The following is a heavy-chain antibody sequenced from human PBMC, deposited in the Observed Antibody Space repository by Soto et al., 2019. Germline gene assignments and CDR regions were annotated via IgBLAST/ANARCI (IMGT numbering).Heavy chain of an antibody. CDR3: EGWSAYSHVDV. CDR1: GGSLSSYH. J-gene: IGHJ6*02. CDR2: IFTRGST. V-gene: IGHV4-4*07. Sequence: QVQLQASGPGVVTTSETLSLTCSVSGGSLSSYHWNWIRQPAGMGLEWIGRIFTRGSTSYNPSLKSRVPMSLATSKKQFSLKLRSVTAADTAVYYCEGWSAYSHVDVWGQGTTVAVSS. D-gene: IGHD3-3*01.